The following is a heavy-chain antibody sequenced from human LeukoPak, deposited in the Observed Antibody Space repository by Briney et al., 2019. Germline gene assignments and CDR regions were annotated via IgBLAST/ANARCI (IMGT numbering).Heavy chain of an antibody. CDR1: GFTFSNHA. V-gene: IGHV3-30*04. Sequence: GGSLRLSCVTSGFTFSNHAMHWVRQGPGKGLEWVAVISDDGSSKLYADSVKGRFTISRDNSKNTLFLQINSLRPEDTAVYYCARVDDLDAFDMWGQGTLVTVSS. J-gene: IGHJ3*02. D-gene: IGHD2-2*03. CDR2: ISDDGSSK. CDR3: ARVDDLDAFDM.